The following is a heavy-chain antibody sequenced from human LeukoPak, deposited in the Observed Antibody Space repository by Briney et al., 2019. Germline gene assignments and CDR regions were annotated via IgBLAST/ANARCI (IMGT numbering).Heavy chain of an antibody. Sequence: SETLSLTCAAYGGSFSGYYWSWIRQPPGKGLEWIGEINHSGSTNYNPSLKSRVTISVDTSKNQFSLKLSSVTAADTAVYYCARRSEYYDYVWGSYRYTTPFDYWGQGTLVTVSS. CDR2: INHSGST. CDR3: ARRSEYYDYVWGSYRYTTPFDY. J-gene: IGHJ4*02. CDR1: GGSFSGYY. V-gene: IGHV4-34*01. D-gene: IGHD3-16*02.